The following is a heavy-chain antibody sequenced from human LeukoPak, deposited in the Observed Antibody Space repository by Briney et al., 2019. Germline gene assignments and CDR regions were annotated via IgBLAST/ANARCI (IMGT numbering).Heavy chain of an antibody. CDR3: ARGGYSYGYDY. CDR1: GFTLRTYW. CDR2: INTDGSST. Sequence: GGSLRLSCAASGFTLRTYWMHWVRHVPGKGLVWVSHINTDGSSTSYADSVKGRFTISRDNAKNTLYLQMNSLRAEDTAVYYCARGGYSYGYDYWGQGTLVTVSS. J-gene: IGHJ4*02. D-gene: IGHD5-18*01. V-gene: IGHV3-74*01.